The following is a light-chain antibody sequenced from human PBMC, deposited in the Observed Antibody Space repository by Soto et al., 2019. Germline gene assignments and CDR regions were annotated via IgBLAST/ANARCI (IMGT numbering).Light chain of an antibody. CDR3: CSYTTSNTRQIV. CDR1: SSDVGGYNY. CDR2: DVS. Sequence: QSALTQPASVSGSPGQSITISCTGTSSDVGGYNYVSWYQQHPGKAPKFMIYDVSNRPSGVSNRFSGSKSGNTASLTISGHQAEYESDYYCCSYTTSNTRQIVFGTGTKVTVL. J-gene: IGLJ1*01. V-gene: IGLV2-14*01.